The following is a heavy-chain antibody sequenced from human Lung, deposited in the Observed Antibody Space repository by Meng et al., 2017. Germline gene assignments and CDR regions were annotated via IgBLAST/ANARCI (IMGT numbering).Heavy chain of an antibody. CDR3: ARDDSGYADFDS. CDR2: VYHSGST. V-gene: IGHV4-4*02. J-gene: IGHJ4*01. CDR1: GGSISSNNW. Sequence: QVQLQESGPGLVKPSGTLYLTCAVSGGSISSNNWWSWVRQTPGRGLEWIGEVYHSGSTNYNPSLKSRVIISVNNSKNQFSLKLTSVTAADTAVYYCARDDSGYADFDSWGHGTLVTVSS. D-gene: IGHD3-22*01.